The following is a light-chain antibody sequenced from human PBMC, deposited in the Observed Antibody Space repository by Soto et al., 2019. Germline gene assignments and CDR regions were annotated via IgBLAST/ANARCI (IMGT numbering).Light chain of an antibody. CDR3: QHYNAYYT. CDR2: DAS. V-gene: IGKV1-5*01. J-gene: IGKJ2*01. Sequence: DIQLTQSPSTLSASVGDRVTITCRASQSISRWLAWYQQTPVKAPKLLIYDASKLESGVPSRFSGSGSGTEFTLTISSLQPEDFATYYCQHYNAYYTFGQGTKVDIK. CDR1: QSISRW.